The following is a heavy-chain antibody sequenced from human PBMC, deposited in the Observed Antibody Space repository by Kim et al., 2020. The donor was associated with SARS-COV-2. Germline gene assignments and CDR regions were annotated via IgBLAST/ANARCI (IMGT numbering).Heavy chain of an antibody. J-gene: IGHJ4*02. Sequence: GGSLRLSCAASGFTFSSYSMNWVRQAPGKGLEWVSSISSSSSYIYYADSVKGRLTISRDNAKNSLYLQMNSLRAEDTAVYYCARDPPYGDYSYWGQGTLVTLSS. CDR3: ARDPPYGDYSY. V-gene: IGHV3-21*01. CDR1: GFTFSSYS. D-gene: IGHD4-17*01. CDR2: ISSSSSYI.